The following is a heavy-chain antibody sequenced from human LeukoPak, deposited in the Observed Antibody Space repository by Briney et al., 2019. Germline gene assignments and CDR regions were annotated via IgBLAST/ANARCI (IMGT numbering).Heavy chain of an antibody. CDR3: ARAYCSSTSCYGMYYYGMDV. Sequence: GGSLRLSCAASGFTFSSYAMSWVRQAPGKGLEWVSAISGSGGSTYYADSVKGRFTISRDNSKNTLYLQMNSLRAEDTAVYYCARAYCSSTSCYGMYYYGMDVWGQGTTVTVSS. CDR1: GFTFSSYA. D-gene: IGHD2-2*01. V-gene: IGHV3-23*01. J-gene: IGHJ6*02. CDR2: ISGSGGST.